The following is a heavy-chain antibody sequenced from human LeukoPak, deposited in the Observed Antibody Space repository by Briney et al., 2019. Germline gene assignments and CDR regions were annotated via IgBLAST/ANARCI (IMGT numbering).Heavy chain of an antibody. CDR2: IYYSGST. V-gene: IGHV4-30-4*01. CDR3: ARAEYSSSWYVYYYGMDV. CDR1: GVSISSGDYY. D-gene: IGHD6-13*01. Sequence: SETLSLTCTVSGVSISSGDYYWSWIRQPPGKGLEWIGYIYYSGSTYYNPSLRSRVTISVDTSKNQFSLKLSSVTAADTAVYYCARAEYSSSWYVYYYGMDVWGQGTTVTVSS. J-gene: IGHJ6*02.